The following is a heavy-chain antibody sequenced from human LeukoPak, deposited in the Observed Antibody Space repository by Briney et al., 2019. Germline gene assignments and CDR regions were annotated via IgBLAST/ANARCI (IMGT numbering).Heavy chain of an antibody. J-gene: IGHJ4*02. CDR1: GGSFSSGSYY. D-gene: IGHD3-22*01. CDR2: MYYSGST. V-gene: IGHV4-61*01. CDR3: ARDRGDSGYDS. Sequence: SETLSLTCTVSGGSFSSGSYYWSWLRQPPGQGLEWIGYMYYSGSTYYNSSLKSRVTISVDKSKNQFSLKLSSVTAADTAVYYCARDRGDSGYDSWGQGTLVTVSS.